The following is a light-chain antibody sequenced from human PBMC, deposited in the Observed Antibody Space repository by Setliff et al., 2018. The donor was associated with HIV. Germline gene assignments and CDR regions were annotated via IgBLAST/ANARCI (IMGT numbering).Light chain of an antibody. V-gene: IGLV2-23*01. J-gene: IGLJ2*01. Sequence: QSVLTQPASVSGSPGQSITISCTGTSSDVGNYNLVSWYQHHPGKAPKLMIYEDNKRPSGVSNRFSGSKSGNTASLTISGLQAEDEAHYYCCSYAGSFTLVFGGGTKVTVL. CDR3: CSYAGSFTLV. CDR2: EDN. CDR1: SSDVGNYNL.